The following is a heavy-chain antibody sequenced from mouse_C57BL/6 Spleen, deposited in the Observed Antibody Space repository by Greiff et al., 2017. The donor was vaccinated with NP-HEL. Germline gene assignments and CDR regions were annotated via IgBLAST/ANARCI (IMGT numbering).Heavy chain of an antibody. CDR2: ISDGGSYT. J-gene: IGHJ2*01. D-gene: IGHD1-1*01. Sequence: EVKLVESGGGLVKPGGSLKLSCAAFGFTFSSYAMSWVRQTPDKRLEWVATISDGGSYTYYPDNVKGRFTISRDNAKNNLYLQMSHLKSEDTAMYYCARGNATVVRKYYFDYWGQGTTLTVSS. CDR3: ARGNATVVRKYYFDY. CDR1: GFTFSSYA. V-gene: IGHV5-4*03.